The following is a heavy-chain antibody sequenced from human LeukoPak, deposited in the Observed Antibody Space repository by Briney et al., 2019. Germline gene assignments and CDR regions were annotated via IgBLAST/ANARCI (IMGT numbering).Heavy chain of an antibody. V-gene: IGHV4-30-4*01. J-gene: IGHJ4*02. CDR2: IYYSGST. Sequence: SETLSPTCTVSGGSISSGDYYWSWIRQPPGKGLEWIGYIYYSGSTYYNPSLKSRVTISVDTSKNQFSLKLSSVTAADTAVYYCARGDYGDNFDYWGQGTLVTVSS. D-gene: IGHD4-17*01. CDR3: ARGDYGDNFDY. CDR1: GGSISSGDYY.